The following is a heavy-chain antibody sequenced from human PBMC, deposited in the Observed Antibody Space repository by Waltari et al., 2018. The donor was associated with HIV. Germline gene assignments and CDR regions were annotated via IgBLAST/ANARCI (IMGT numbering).Heavy chain of an antibody. D-gene: IGHD1-26*01. J-gene: IGHJ2*01. CDR3: ARHALRVGAAYWNFDL. CDR1: CGSVTSSSYF. V-gene: IGHV4-39*01. Sequence: QLQLQESGPGLVKPSETLSPTCPVSCGSVTSSSYFWAWIRQPPGKGLEWIGRIYYTGRAYYNPSLKSRVTISVDTSKNQFSLKVTSVTAADTAVYYCARHALRVGAAYWNFDLWGRGTLVTVSS. CDR2: IYYTGRA.